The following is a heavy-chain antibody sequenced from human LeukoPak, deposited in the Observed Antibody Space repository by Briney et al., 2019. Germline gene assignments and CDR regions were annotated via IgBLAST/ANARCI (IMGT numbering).Heavy chain of an antibody. CDR2: IKQDGSAK. Sequence: PGGSLRLSCAASGFTFNNYWMNWVRQAPGKGLEWVANIKQDGSAKYYVDSVKGRFTISRDNAKNSLSLQMNSLRAEDTAVYYCARDSSGWGYLDLWGRGTLVTVSS. V-gene: IGHV3-7*01. CDR3: ARDSSGWGYLDL. D-gene: IGHD6-19*01. J-gene: IGHJ2*01. CDR1: GFTFNNYW.